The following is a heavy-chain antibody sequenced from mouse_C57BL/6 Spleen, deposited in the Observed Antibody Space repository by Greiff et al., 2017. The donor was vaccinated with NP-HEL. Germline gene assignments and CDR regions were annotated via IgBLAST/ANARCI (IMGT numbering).Heavy chain of an antibody. Sequence: VQLQQPGAELVMPGASVKLSCKASGYTFTSYWMHWVKQRPGQGLEWIGEIDPSDSYTNYNQKFKGKSTLTVAKSSSTAYMQLSSLTSEDSAGYYCARRDYYGSSYGFAYWGQGTLVTVSA. J-gene: IGHJ3*01. CDR1: GYTFTSYW. CDR2: IDPSDSYT. V-gene: IGHV1-69*01. D-gene: IGHD1-1*01. CDR3: ARRDYYGSSYGFAY.